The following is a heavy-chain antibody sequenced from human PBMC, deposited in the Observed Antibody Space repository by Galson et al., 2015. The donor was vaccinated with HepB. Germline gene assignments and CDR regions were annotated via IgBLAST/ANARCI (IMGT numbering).Heavy chain of an antibody. V-gene: IGHV1-69*13. CDR1: GGTFSSYA. CDR3: ARVGEGVRVDTAMVYGHYYYYMDV. CDR2: IIPIFGAA. J-gene: IGHJ6*03. D-gene: IGHD5-18*01. Sequence: SVKVSCKASGGTFSSYAISWVRQAPGQGLEWMGGIIPIFGAANYAQKFQGRVTITADESTSTAYMELSSLRSEDTAVYYCARVGEGVRVDTAMVYGHYYYYMDVWGKGTTVTVSS.